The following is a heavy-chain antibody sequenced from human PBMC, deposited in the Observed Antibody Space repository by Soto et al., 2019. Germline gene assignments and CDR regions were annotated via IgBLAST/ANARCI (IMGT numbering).Heavy chain of an antibody. CDR2: ISAYNGNT. CDR1: GYTFTGYG. D-gene: IGHD4-17*01. Sequence: GASVNLSCKASGYTFTGYGIGWVRHAPGQGLEWMGWISAYNGNTNYAQKLQGRVTMTTDTSTSTAYMELRSLRSDDTAVYYCARDMTTVTGAFDIWGQGTMVTVS. J-gene: IGHJ3*02. V-gene: IGHV1-18*01. CDR3: ARDMTTVTGAFDI.